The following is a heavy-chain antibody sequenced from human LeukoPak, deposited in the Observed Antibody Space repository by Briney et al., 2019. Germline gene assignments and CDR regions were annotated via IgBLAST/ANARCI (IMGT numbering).Heavy chain of an antibody. CDR3: ARGESGIHH. CDR1: VYSFTVYS. V-gene: IGHV1-18*01. CDR2: ISVYNGNT. J-gene: IGHJ1*01. Sequence: ASVKVSFTASVYSFTVYSISWVRQRPGQGLEWMGLISVYNGNTNNAQKLQGRVTMTTDTSTSTVYMELRSLRSDDTAVFYCARGESGIHHWGPGTLVTVSS.